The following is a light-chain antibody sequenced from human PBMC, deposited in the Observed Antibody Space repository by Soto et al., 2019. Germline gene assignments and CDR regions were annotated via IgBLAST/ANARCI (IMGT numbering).Light chain of an antibody. CDR1: QSISVW. CDR3: QQYYTNEGT. Sequence: DIQMTQSPSTLSASVGDRVTITCRASQSISVWLAWYQQKAGEAPKPLIYDVSSLQSGVPSRFSGSGSGTEFTLTINSLQPDDFATYYCQQYYTNEGTFGQGTKVEIK. CDR2: DVS. V-gene: IGKV1-5*01. J-gene: IGKJ1*01.